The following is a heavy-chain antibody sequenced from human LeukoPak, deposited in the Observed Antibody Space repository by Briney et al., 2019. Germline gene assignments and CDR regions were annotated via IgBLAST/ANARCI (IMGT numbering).Heavy chain of an antibody. Sequence: SETLSLTCTVSGGSISSYYWSLIRQPPGEGLEWIGFVFSTGTSNYKPSLKGRVTISVDTSKNQFSLILNSVTAADTAVYYCARGPTTVTTGSPFDYWGQGTLVTVSS. V-gene: IGHV4-4*09. D-gene: IGHD4-17*01. CDR1: GGSISSYY. CDR2: VFSTGTS. J-gene: IGHJ4*02. CDR3: ARGPTTVTTGSPFDY.